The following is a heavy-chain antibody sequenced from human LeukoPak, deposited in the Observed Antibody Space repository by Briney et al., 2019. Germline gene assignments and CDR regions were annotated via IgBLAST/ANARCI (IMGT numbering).Heavy chain of an antibody. CDR3: ARDIAAAGDY. CDR1: GFTFSSCS. J-gene: IGHJ4*02. CDR2: ISSSSSYI. Sequence: GGSLRLSCAASGFTFSSCSMNWVRQAPGKGLEWVSSISSSSSYIYYADSVKGRFTISRDNAKNSLYLQMNSLRAEDTAVYYCARDIAAAGDYWGQGTLVTVSS. V-gene: IGHV3-21*01. D-gene: IGHD6-13*01.